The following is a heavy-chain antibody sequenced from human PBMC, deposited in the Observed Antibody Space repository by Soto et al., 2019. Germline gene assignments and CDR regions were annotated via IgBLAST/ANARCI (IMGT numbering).Heavy chain of an antibody. CDR1: GFTFSSYA. Sequence: QPGGSLRLSCAASGFTFSSYAMHWVRQAPGKGLEWVAVISYDGSNKYYADSVKGRFTISRDNSKNSLYLQMNSLRAEDTAVYYWARSLWFGELGMDVWGQGITVNVSS. CDR2: ISYDGSNK. D-gene: IGHD3-10*01. CDR3: ARSLWFGELGMDV. V-gene: IGHV3-30-3*01. J-gene: IGHJ6*02.